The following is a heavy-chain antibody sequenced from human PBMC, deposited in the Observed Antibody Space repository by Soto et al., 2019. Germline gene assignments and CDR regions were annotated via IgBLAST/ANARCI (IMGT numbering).Heavy chain of an antibody. CDR3: ARGDGLIHAFAI. D-gene: IGHD2-8*01. Sequence: SETLSLTCTVSGGSISSYYWSWIRQPPGKGLEWIGYIYYSGSTNYNPSLKSRVTISVDTSKNQFSLKLSSVTAADTAVYYCARGDGLIHAFAIWGQGTMVTVSS. CDR2: IYYSGST. CDR1: GGSISSYY. J-gene: IGHJ3*02. V-gene: IGHV4-59*01.